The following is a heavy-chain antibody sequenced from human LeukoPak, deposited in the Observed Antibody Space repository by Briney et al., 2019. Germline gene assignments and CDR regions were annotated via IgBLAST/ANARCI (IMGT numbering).Heavy chain of an antibody. CDR2: ISAYNGNT. V-gene: IGHV1-18*01. CDR1: GYTFTSYG. D-gene: IGHD3-10*01. Sequence: ASVKVSCKASGYTFTSYGISWVRQAPGQGLEWMGWISAYNGNTNYAQKLQGRVTMTTDTSTSTAYMELMSLRSDDTAVYYCARDPQYYYGSGRNPNAFDIWGQGTMVTVSS. J-gene: IGHJ3*02. CDR3: ARDPQYYYGSGRNPNAFDI.